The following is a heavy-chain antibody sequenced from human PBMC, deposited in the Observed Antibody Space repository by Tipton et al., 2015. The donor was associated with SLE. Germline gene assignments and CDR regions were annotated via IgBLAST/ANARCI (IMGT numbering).Heavy chain of an antibody. D-gene: IGHD3-22*01. CDR1: GYTFTSYW. V-gene: IGHV5-51*01. CDR3: ARQGDSSASVDAFDI. J-gene: IGHJ3*02. Sequence: QLVQSGGEVKKPGESLKISCKGSGYTFTSYWIGWVRQMPGKGLEWMGIIYPGDSDTTYSPSFQGQVTISADKSTNTAYLQWSSLKASDTAMYYCARQGDSSASVDAFDIWGQGTMVTVS. CDR2: IYPGDSDT.